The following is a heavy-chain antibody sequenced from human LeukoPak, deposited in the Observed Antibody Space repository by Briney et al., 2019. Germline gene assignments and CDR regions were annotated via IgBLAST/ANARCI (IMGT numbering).Heavy chain of an antibody. D-gene: IGHD3-3*01. CDR1: GDSISNYC. V-gene: IGHV4-4*02. Sequence: SETLSLTCAVSGDSISNYCWSWIRQPPGKGLEWIGEIYHSGSTNYNPSLKSRVTISVGKSKNQFSLKLNSVTAADTAVYYCARATTRITTFGVAPKRGYYFDYWGQGILVTVSS. J-gene: IGHJ4*02. CDR3: ARATTRITTFGVAPKRGYYFDY. CDR2: IYHSGST.